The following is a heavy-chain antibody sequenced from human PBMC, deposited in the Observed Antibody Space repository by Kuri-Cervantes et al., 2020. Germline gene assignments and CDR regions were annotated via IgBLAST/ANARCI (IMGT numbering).Heavy chain of an antibody. J-gene: IGHJ4*02. V-gene: IGHV3-30*18. D-gene: IGHD5-18*01. CDR1: GFTFSDYG. Sequence: GESLKISCAASGFTFSDYGLHWVRQAPGKGLEWVAVISYDGSNKYYADSVKGRFTISRDNSKNTLSLQMNSLRAEDTAVYYCAKGSRRYSYGEKIDYWGQGTLVTVSS. CDR2: ISYDGSNK. CDR3: AKGSRRYSYGEKIDY.